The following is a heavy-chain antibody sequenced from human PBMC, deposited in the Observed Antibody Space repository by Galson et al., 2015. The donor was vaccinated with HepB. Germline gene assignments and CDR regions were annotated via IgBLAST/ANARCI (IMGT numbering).Heavy chain of an antibody. CDR2: IYWDDDK. CDR3: AHIIITFGGVIGDDSFDI. CDR1: GFSLVTRGVG. D-gene: IGHD3-16*02. V-gene: IGHV2-5*02. J-gene: IGHJ3*02. Sequence: PALVKPTQTLTLTYTFSGFSLVTRGVGVGWIRQPPGKALERVAIIYWDDDKRYSPSLKIRLTIPKDTSKNQVVLTMANVDPVDTATYYCAHIIITFGGVIGDDSFDIWGQGIMVTVSS.